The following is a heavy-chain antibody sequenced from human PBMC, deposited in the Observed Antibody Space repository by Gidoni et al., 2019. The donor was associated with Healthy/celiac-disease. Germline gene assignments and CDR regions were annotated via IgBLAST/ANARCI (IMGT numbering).Heavy chain of an antibody. CDR2: IYYSGST. D-gene: IGHD3-22*01. CDR1: GGSISSSSYY. V-gene: IGHV4-39*07. CDR3: ARGLTYYYDSSGYYFDY. J-gene: IGHJ4*02. Sequence: QLQLQESGPGLVKPSETLSLTCTVSGGSISSSSYYWGWIRQPPGKGLEWIGSIYYSGSTYYNPSLKSRVTISVDTSKNRFSLKLSSVTAADTAVYYCARGLTYYYDSSGYYFDYWGQGTLVTVSS.